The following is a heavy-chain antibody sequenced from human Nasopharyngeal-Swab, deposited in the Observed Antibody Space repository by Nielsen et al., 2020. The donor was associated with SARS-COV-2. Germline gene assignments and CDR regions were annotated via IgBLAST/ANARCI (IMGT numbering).Heavy chain of an antibody. CDR1: GGSFSGYY. CDR3: ARASDFEYSGHATYGMDV. V-gene: IGHV4-34*01. J-gene: IGHJ6*02. CDR2: INHSGST. Sequence: SETLSLTYAVYGGSFSGYYWSWIRPPPGKGLEWIGEINHSGSTNYNPSLKSRVTISADTSKNQFSLRLISVTAADTAVYYCARASDFEYSGHATYGMDVWGQGTTVTVSS. D-gene: IGHD5-12*01.